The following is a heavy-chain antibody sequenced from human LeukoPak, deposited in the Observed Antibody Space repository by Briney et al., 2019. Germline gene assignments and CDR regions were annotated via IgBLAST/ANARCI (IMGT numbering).Heavy chain of an antibody. J-gene: IGHJ4*02. Sequence: GGSLRLSCAASGFTFSSYWMSWVRQAPGKGLEWVANIKQQGSEKYYVDSVRGRFTISRDDAKNSLYLQMNSLRAEDTAVYCCARLWPFDYWGQGTLVTVSS. CDR1: GFTFSSYW. V-gene: IGHV3-7*01. D-gene: IGHD2-21*01. CDR3: ARLWPFDY. CDR2: IKQQGSEK.